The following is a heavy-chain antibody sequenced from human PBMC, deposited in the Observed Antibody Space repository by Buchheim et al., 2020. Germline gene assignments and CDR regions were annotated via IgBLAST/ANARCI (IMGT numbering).Heavy chain of an antibody. J-gene: IGHJ6*02. Sequence: EVQLLESGGGLVQPGGSLRLSCAASGFTFSSYAMSWVRQAPGKGLEWISYISPRNYTNSADSVKGRFTISRDNSKNTLYLQMNSLRAEDTAVYYCARGTTVTTPYYYGMDVWGQGTT. V-gene: IGHV3-23*01. CDR2: ISPRNYT. CDR1: GFTFSSYA. CDR3: ARGTTVTTPYYYGMDV. D-gene: IGHD4-11*01.